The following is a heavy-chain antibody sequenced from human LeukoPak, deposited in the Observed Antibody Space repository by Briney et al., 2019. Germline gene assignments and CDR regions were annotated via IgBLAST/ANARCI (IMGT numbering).Heavy chain of an antibody. D-gene: IGHD3-10*01. V-gene: IGHV1-2*02. CDR3: ARGPLLLWFGELSWFDP. J-gene: IGHJ5*02. Sequence: ASVKVSCKASGGTFSSYAISWVRQAPGQGLEWMGWINPNSGGTNYAQKFQGRVTMTRDTSISTAYMELSRLRSDDTAVYYCARGPLLLWFGELSWFDPWGQGTLVTVSS. CDR2: INPNSGGT. CDR1: GGTFSSYA.